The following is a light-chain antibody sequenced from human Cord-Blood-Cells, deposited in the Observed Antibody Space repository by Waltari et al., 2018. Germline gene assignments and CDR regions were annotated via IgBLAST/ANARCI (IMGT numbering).Light chain of an antibody. Sequence: DIVMTQSPDSLAVSLGVRATSNFKSSQSVLYSSNNKNYLAWYQQKPGQPPKLLIYWASTRESGVPDRFSGSGSGTDFTLTISSLQAEDVAVYYCQQYYSTPLTFGGGTKVEIK. CDR2: WAS. J-gene: IGKJ4*01. CDR3: QQYYSTPLT. V-gene: IGKV4-1*01. CDR1: QSVLYSSNNKNY.